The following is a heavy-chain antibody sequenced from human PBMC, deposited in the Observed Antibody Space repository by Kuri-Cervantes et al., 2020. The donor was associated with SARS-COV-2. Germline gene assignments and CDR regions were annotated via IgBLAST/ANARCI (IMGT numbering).Heavy chain of an antibody. CDR1: GGTFSSYA. CDR2: IIPIFGTA. CDR3: ARDQYGSGGMGNY. Sequence: SVKVSCKASGGTFSSYAISWVRQAPGQGLEWMGGIIPIFGTANYAQKFQGRVTITTDESTSTAYMELSSLRSEDAAVYYCARDQYGSGGMGNYWGQGTLVTVSS. J-gene: IGHJ4*02. D-gene: IGHD3-10*01. V-gene: IGHV1-69*05.